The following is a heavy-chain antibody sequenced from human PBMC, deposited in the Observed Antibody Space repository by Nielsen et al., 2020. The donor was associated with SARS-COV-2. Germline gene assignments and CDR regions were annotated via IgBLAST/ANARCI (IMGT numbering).Heavy chain of an antibody. CDR1: GFTFSSYS. CDR3: ARGTGTTDDFDY. CDR2: ISSSSSYI. Sequence: GESLKISYAASGFTFSSYSMNWVRQAPGKGLEWVSSISSSSSYIYYADSVKGRFTISRDNAKNSLYLQMNSLRAEDTAVYYCARGTGTTDDFDYWGQGTLVTVSS. V-gene: IGHV3-21*01. D-gene: IGHD1-1*01. J-gene: IGHJ4*02.